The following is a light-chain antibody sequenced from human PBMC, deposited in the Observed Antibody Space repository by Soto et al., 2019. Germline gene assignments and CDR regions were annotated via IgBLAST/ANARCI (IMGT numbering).Light chain of an antibody. Sequence: QSVLTQPASVSGSPGQSITISCTGTSSDVGSYNLVSWYQQHPGKATKLMIYEVSKRPSGVSNRFSGSKSGNTASLTISGLQAEDEADYYCCSYAVFGGGTKLTVL. J-gene: IGLJ2*01. CDR1: SSDVGSYNL. V-gene: IGLV2-23*02. CDR3: CSYAV. CDR2: EVS.